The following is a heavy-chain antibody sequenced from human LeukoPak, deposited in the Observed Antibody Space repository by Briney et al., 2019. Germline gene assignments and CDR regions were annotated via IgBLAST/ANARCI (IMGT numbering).Heavy chain of an antibody. CDR2: IYYSGST. J-gene: IGHJ6*02. CDR3: ARVKGPSIVGATTYYYYYGMDV. CDR1: GGSISSGDYY. D-gene: IGHD1-26*01. Sequence: PSQTLSLTCTVSGGSISSGDYYWSWLRQPPGTGLEWIGYIYYSGSTYYNPSLKSRVTISVDTSKNQFSLKLSSVTAADTAVYYCARVKGPSIVGATTYYYYYGMDVWGQGTTVTVSS. V-gene: IGHV4-30-4*01.